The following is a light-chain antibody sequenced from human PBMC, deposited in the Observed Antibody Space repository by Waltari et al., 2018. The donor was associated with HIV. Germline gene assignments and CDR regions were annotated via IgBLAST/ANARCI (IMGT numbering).Light chain of an antibody. CDR3: AAWDDSLSGWV. CDR1: SPNIGYTS. V-gene: IGLV1-47*01. Sequence: QSALTQPPSPSGTPGQTVNIPCSGSSPNIGYTSVSWYQQPPGTAPKLLIYRNSQRPSGVRDRFSGSKSGTSASLAINDLRSEDEAEYHCAAWDDSLSGWVFGGGTNLTVL. J-gene: IGLJ3*02. CDR2: RNS.